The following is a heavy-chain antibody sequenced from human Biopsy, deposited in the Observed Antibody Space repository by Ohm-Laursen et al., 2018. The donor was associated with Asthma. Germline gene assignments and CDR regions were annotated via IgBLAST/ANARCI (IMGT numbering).Heavy chain of an antibody. J-gene: IGHJ6*02. Sequence: SQTLSLTCTVGGAYIRRRYHHWAWIRQTPGTGLERNRLFFWSGTTHYNRSLERRLSISIDTKRNEFSMTLRSVTAADTAVYFCARVASYGDLYFGIDVWGPGTTVTVSS. CDR2: FFWSGTT. CDR1: GAYIRRRYHH. D-gene: IGHD4-17*01. V-gene: IGHV4-30-4*01. CDR3: ARVASYGDLYFGIDV.